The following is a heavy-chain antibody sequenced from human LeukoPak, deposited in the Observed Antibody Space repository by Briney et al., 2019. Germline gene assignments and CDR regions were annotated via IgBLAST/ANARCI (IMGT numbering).Heavy chain of an antibody. CDR1: GFIFKSYD. Sequence: PGGSLRLSCGVSGFIFKSYDMSWVRQAPGKGLEWVAVIWYDGSNKYYADSVKGRFTISRDNAKNSLYLQMNSLRAEDTAVYYCARDGYCSSTSCYPVLYYYYGMDVWGQGTTVTVS. CDR2: IWYDGSNK. J-gene: IGHJ6*02. V-gene: IGHV3-33*08. CDR3: ARDGYCSSTSCYPVLYYYYGMDV. D-gene: IGHD2-2*01.